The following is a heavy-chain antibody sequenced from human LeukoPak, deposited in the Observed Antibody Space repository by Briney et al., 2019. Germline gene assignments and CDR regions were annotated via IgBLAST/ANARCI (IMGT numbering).Heavy chain of an antibody. D-gene: IGHD3-22*01. V-gene: IGHV4-39*01. J-gene: IGHJ4*02. CDR1: GGSISSSSDY. CDR2: IFYTGST. CDR3: VRHYSDRSGYNDY. Sequence: PSETLSLTCAVSGGSISSSSDYWGCIRQPPGKGLEWIGSIFYTGSTYYNPSLKSRVAISVDTSKNQFSLKLNSVTAADTAVYYCVRHYSDRSGYNDYWGQGTLVTVSS.